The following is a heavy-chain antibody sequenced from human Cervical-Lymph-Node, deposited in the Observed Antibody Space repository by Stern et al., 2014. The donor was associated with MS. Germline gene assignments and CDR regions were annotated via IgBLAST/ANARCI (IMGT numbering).Heavy chain of an antibody. CDR2: IHPGDSDT. CDR1: GYSFTSYW. V-gene: IGHV5-51*01. D-gene: IGHD2-2*01. CDR3: ARHAPYCSSTSCHIY. J-gene: IGHJ4*02. Sequence: VQLGQSGAEVKKPGESLKISCKGSGYSFTSYWIGWVRQVPGKGLEWVGIIHPGDSDTSYSPSFKGQVTISTDKSHSPHYRQRSSLKASDTAMYYCARHAPYCSSTSCHIYWGQGTLVTVSS.